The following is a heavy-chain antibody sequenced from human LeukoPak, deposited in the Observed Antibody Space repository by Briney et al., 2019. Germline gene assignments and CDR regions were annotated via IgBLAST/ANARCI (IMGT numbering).Heavy chain of an antibody. CDR1: GGTFSSYA. Sequence: SCKASGGTFSSYAMSWVRQAPGKGLEWVSAISGSGGSTYYADSVKGRFTISRDNSKNTLYLQMNSLRAEDTAVYYCAKDPGGVGAPFDYWGQGTLVTVSS. J-gene: IGHJ4*02. V-gene: IGHV3-23*01. D-gene: IGHD1-26*01. CDR3: AKDPGGVGAPFDY. CDR2: ISGSGGST.